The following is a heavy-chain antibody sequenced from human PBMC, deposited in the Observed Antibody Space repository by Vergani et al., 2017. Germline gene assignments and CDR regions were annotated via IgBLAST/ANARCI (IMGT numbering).Heavy chain of an antibody. J-gene: IGHJ4*02. Sequence: QLQLQESGPGLVKPSETLSLTCPVSGGSISSSSYYWGWIRQPPGKGLEWIGSIYYSGRTYYNPSLKSRVTISVDTSKNQFSLKLSSVTAADTAVYYCACCIMITFGPSHHWGQGTLVTVSS. CDR1: GGSISSSSYY. CDR2: IYYSGRT. D-gene: IGHD3-16*01. CDR3: ACCIMITFGPSHH. V-gene: IGHV4-39*01.